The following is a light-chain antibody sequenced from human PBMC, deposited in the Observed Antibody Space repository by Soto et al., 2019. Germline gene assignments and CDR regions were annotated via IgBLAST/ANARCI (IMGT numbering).Light chain of an antibody. CDR3: QQSGSSPRT. CDR1: QSVTSNY. J-gene: IGKJ1*01. V-gene: IGKV3-20*01. Sequence: EIVLTQSPGTLSLSPGERANLSCRASQSVTSNYLAWYQQKPGQAPRLLIYGASSRATGIPDRFSGSGSGTDFTLTISRLEPEDFAVYYCQQSGSSPRTFGQGTKVEIK. CDR2: GAS.